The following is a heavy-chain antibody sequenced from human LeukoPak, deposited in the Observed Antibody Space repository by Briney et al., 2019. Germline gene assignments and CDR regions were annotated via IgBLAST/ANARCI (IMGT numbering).Heavy chain of an antibody. D-gene: IGHD3-10*01. V-gene: IGHV4-59*06. Sequence: SETLSLTCTVSRGSISSTYWNWIRQPPGKGLEWIGYIYYSGSTYYNPSLKSRVTISVDTSKNQFSLKLSSVTAADTAVYYCASRITMVRGVIINAFDIWGQGTMVTVSS. CDR2: IYYSGST. J-gene: IGHJ3*02. CDR3: ASRITMVRGVIINAFDI. CDR1: RGSISSTY.